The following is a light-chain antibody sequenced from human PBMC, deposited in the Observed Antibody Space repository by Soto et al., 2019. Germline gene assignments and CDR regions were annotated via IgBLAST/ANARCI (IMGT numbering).Light chain of an antibody. CDR2: DVS. CDR1: SSDVGGYNY. J-gene: IGLJ1*01. CDR3: SSYTSSSTPFYV. V-gene: IGLV2-14*01. Sequence: QSVLTQPASVSGSPGQSITISCTGTSSDVGGYNYVSWYQQHPGKAPKLMIYDVSNRPSGVSNRFSGSKSGNTASLTISGLQAEAEADYYCSSYTSSSTPFYVFGTGTKVTVL.